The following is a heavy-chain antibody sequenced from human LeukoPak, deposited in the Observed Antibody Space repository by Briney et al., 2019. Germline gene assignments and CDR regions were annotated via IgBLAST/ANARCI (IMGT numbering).Heavy chain of an antibody. J-gene: IGHJ3*02. Sequence: NPSETLSLTCTVSGGSISSSSYYWGWIRQPPGKGLEWIGSIYYSGSTYYNPSLKSRVTISVDTSKNQFSLKLSSVTAADTAVYYCARYCSSTSCYWLGSIDIWGQGTMVTVSS. CDR1: GGSISSSSYY. V-gene: IGHV4-39*07. CDR3: ARYCSSTSCYWLGSIDI. D-gene: IGHD2-2*01. CDR2: IYYSGST.